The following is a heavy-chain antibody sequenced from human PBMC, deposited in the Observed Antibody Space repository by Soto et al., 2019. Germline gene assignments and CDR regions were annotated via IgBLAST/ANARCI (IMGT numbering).Heavy chain of an antibody. CDR1: GGSISSYY. CDR3: ARGAFIAAAGTFWFDP. Sequence: SETLSLPCTVSGGSISSYYWSWIRQPPGKGLEWIGYIYYSGSTNYNPSLKSRVTISVDTSKNQFSLKLSSVTAADTAVYYCARGAFIAAAGTFWFDPWGQGTLVTVSS. CDR2: IYYSGST. J-gene: IGHJ5*02. D-gene: IGHD6-13*01. V-gene: IGHV4-59*01.